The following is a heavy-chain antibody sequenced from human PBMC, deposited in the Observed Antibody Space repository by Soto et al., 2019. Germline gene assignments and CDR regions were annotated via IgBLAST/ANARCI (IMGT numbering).Heavy chain of an antibody. CDR3: ARVRFGELV. CDR1: GFTFSSYA. D-gene: IGHD3-10*01. CDR2: IGVGGGAR. Sequence: EVQLLESGGGLVQPGGSLRLSCAASGFTFSSYAMSWVRQAPGKGLEWVSIIGVGGGARYYPESVKGQFTISRDNSRDRLYLEMNSLRDEDAAVYYCARVRFGELVWGQGPLVTVSS. J-gene: IGHJ4*02. V-gene: IGHV3-23*01.